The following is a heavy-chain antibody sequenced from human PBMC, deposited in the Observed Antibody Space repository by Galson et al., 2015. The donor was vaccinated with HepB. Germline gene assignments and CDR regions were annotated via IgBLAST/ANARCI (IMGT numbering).Heavy chain of an antibody. Sequence: SLRLSCAASGFTFSSYAMNWVRQAPGKGLEWVSSISSTSSYIYYADSVKGRFTISRDNAKNSLYLQMNSLRAEDTAVYYCARVLYYDSSGLLSWGQGNLVTVSS. D-gene: IGHD3-22*01. V-gene: IGHV3-21*01. CDR2: ISSTSSYI. CDR3: ARVLYYDSSGLLS. J-gene: IGHJ5*02. CDR1: GFTFSSYA.